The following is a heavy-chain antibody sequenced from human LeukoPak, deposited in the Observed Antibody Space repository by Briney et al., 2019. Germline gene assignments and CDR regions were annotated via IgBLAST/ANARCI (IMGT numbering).Heavy chain of an antibody. CDR3: ASARTTAFMDV. V-gene: IGHV4-4*07. D-gene: IGHD2-2*01. CDR1: GGSISSYY. Sequence: SETLSLTCTVSGGSISSYYWSWIRQPPGKGLEWIGRIYTSGSTNYNPSLKSRVTMSVDTSKNQFSLKLSSVTAADTAVYYCASARTTAFMDVWGKRTTVTVSS. CDR2: IYTSGST. J-gene: IGHJ6*04.